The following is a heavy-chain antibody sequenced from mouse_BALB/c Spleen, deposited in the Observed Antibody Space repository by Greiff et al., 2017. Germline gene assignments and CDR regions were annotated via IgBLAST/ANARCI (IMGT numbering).Heavy chain of an antibody. CDR3: ARTTAYYFDY. J-gene: IGHJ2*01. Sequence: QVQLVESGPGLVAPSQSLSITCTVSGFSFTGYGVNWVRQPPGKGLEWLGMIWGDGSTDYNSALKSRLSISKDNSKSQVFLKMNSLQTDDTARYYCARTTAYYFDYWGQGTTLTVSS. CDR1: GFSFTGYG. V-gene: IGHV2-6-7*01. D-gene: IGHD1-2*01. CDR2: IWGDGST.